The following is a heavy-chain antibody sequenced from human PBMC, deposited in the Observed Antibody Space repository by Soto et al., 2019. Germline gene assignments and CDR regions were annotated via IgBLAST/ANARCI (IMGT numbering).Heavy chain of an antibody. CDR3: ARGRSANYYGSGSYWFDP. V-gene: IGHV4-59*01. J-gene: IGHJ5*02. D-gene: IGHD3-10*01. Sequence: KPSETLSLTCTVSGGSISSYYWSWIRQPPGKGLEWIGYIYYSGSTTYNPSLKSRVTISVYTSKNQFSLKLSSVTAADTAVYYSARGRSANYYGSGSYWFDPWGQGTLVTVSS. CDR2: IYYSGST. CDR1: GGSISSYY.